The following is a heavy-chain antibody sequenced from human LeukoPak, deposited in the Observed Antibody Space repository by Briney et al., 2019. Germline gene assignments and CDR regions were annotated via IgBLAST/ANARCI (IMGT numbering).Heavy chain of an antibody. CDR2: MNPNSGNT. CDR3: ARENYYDSSGVGDY. D-gene: IGHD3-22*01. Sequence: GALVKASCKASGYTFTSYDINWVRQATGQGLEWMGWMNPNSGNTGYAQKFQGRVTMTRDTSTSTVYMELSSLRSEDTAVYYCARENYYDSSGVGDYWGQGTLVTVSS. V-gene: IGHV1-8*02. CDR1: GYTFTSYD. J-gene: IGHJ4*02.